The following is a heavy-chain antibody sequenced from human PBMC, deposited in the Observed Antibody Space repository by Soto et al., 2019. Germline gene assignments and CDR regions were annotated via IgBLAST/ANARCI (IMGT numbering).Heavy chain of an antibody. CDR2: ISSSGGHT. Sequence: PGGSLRLSCAASGFTFSDYYMTWIRQAPGKGLEWLSYISSSGGHTDYVDSVKGRFTISRDNAKNSLYLQMNSLRAEDTAVYYCARDLRGKYQDLWFGELLTNYYYGMDVWGQGTTVTVSS. J-gene: IGHJ6*02. CDR3: ARDLRGKYQDLWFGELLTNYYYGMDV. D-gene: IGHD3-10*01. V-gene: IGHV3-11*05. CDR1: GFTFSDYY.